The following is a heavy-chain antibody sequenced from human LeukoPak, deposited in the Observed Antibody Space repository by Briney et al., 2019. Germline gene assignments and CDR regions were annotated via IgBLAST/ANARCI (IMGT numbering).Heavy chain of an antibody. J-gene: IGHJ5*02. Sequence: SETLSLTCTVSGGSITSYYWHWVRQPPGKGLEWIGYIYYSGSTNYNPSLKSRVTISVDTSRNQFSLKLHSVTAADTAVYYCARDRGRATWFDPWGQGTAVTVSS. CDR1: GGSITSYY. CDR3: ARDRGRATWFDP. D-gene: IGHD3-10*01. V-gene: IGHV4-59*01. CDR2: IYYSGST.